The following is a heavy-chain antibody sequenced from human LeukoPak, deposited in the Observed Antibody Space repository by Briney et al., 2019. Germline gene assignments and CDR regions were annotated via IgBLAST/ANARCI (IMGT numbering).Heavy chain of an antibody. Sequence: LPGGSLRLSCAASGFPFSRCAMSWVRQAPGKGLEWVSSISGAGDIAHYAESAKGRFTISRDNSGNTLYVQMDSLRAEDTAVYYCGKVKSSLTLIGAWGQGTLVTVSS. D-gene: IGHD2-8*01. CDR1: GFPFSRCA. CDR3: GKVKSSLTLIGA. V-gene: IGHV3-23*01. J-gene: IGHJ5*02. CDR2: ISGAGDIA.